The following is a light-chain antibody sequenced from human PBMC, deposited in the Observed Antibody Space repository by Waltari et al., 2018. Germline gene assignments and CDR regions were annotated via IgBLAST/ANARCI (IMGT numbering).Light chain of an antibody. V-gene: IGKV1-39*01. J-gene: IGKJ1*01. Sequence: DIRMTQSPPSLPASVGDSVTITCRASQGISSYLNWYQQTPGQAPKLLIYAASSLQSGVPSRFSGSGFGTDFTLTINSLQPEDFAVYFCQQTYSHFRTFGQGTKVDVK. CDR1: QGISSY. CDR2: AAS. CDR3: QQTYSHFRT.